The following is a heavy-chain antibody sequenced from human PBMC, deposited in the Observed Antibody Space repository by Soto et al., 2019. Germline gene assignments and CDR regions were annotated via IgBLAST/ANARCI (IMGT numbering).Heavy chain of an antibody. J-gene: IGHJ4*02. CDR3: AKARSIAAYQTPDSDY. V-gene: IGHV3-23*01. D-gene: IGHD6-6*01. CDR1: GFSFSTYA. Sequence: EVQLLESGGGLVQPGGALRLSCATSGFSFSTYAMTWVRQAPGKGLEWVSGISGSGGGTYYTDSVKGRFTISRDNSQSTLYLQMNSLRVEDAAVYFCAKARSIAAYQTPDSDYWGQGTLVTVSS. CDR2: ISGSGGGT.